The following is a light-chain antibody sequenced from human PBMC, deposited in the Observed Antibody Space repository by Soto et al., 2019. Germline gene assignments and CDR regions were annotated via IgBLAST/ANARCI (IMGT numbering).Light chain of an antibody. CDR2: GAS. CDR1: QSVSSNY. Sequence: EIVLTQSPGTLSLSPGERATLSCRASQSVSSNYLAWYQQKPGQAPRLLIYGASNRATGIPDRFSGSGSGTGFTLTISRLEPEDFAVYFCQQYGSSPPFTFGQVTTVEIK. V-gene: IGKV3-20*01. J-gene: IGKJ2*01. CDR3: QQYGSSPPFT.